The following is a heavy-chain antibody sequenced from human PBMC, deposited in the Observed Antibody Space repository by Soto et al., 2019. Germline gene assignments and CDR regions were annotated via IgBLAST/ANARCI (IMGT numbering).Heavy chain of an antibody. Sequence: PGGSLRLSCAASGFTFSSYGMHWVRQAPGKGLEWVAVISYDGSNKYYADSVKGRFTISRDNSKNTLYLQMNSLRAEDTAVYYCAKGTHDYDRRWYFDLWGRGTLVTVSS. D-gene: IGHD4-17*01. CDR2: ISYDGSNK. CDR3: AKGTHDYDRRWYFDL. V-gene: IGHV3-30*18. J-gene: IGHJ2*01. CDR1: GFTFSSYG.